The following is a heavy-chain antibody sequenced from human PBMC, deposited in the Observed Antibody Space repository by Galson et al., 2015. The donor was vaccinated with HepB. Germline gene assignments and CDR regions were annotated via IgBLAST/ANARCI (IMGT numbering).Heavy chain of an antibody. CDR3: ASSGRTYYDFWSGYYTGDYYYYYGMDV. V-gene: IGHV1-69*06. Sequence: SVKVSCKASGGTFSSYAISWVRQAPGQGLEWMGGIIPIFGTANYAQKFQGRVTITADKSTSTAYMELSSLRSEDTAVYYCASSGRTYYDFWSGYYTGDYYYYYGMDVWGQGTTVTVSS. J-gene: IGHJ6*02. CDR1: GGTFSSYA. D-gene: IGHD3-3*01. CDR2: IIPIFGTA.